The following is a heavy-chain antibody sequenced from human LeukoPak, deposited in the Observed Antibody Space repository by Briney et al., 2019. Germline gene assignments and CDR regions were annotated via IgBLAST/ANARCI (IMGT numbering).Heavy chain of an antibody. D-gene: IGHD3-10*01. V-gene: IGHV1-69*13. J-gene: IGHJ5*02. CDR1: GGTFSSYA. Sequence: SVKVSCKASGGTFSSYAISWVRQAPGQGLEWMGGIIPIFGTANYAQKFQGRVTITADESTSTAYMELSSLRSEDTAVYYCARSKISDNWFDPWGQGTLVTVSS. CDR2: IIPIFGTA. CDR3: ARSKISDNWFDP.